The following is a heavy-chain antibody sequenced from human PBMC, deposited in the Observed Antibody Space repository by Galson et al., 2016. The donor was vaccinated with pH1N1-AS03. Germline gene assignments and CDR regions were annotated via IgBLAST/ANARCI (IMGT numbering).Heavy chain of an antibody. J-gene: IGHJ4*02. CDR2: VDPDTSKT. Sequence: VKVSCKVSGYTFTDYNMHWVQQAPGKRLEWMGLVDPDTSKTKYAEKFQGRVTITADTSRDTAYMDLSGLRSADTAIYYCATDGPRGSLSSWGQGTLVTVSS. D-gene: IGHD6-6*01. CDR3: ATDGPRGSLSS. CDR1: GYTFTDYN. V-gene: IGHV1-69-2*01.